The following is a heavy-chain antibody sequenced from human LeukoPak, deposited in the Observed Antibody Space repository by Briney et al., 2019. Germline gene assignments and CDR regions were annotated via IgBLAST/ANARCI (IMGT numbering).Heavy chain of an antibody. J-gene: IGHJ4*02. V-gene: IGHV3-71*03. CDR2: IRSKAYGGTT. CDR3: AREDNVQPYFDY. D-gene: IGHD1-1*01. Sequence: ETLSLTCTVSGGPISSGGYYWSWVRQAPGKGLEWVGFIRSKAYGGTTEYADYVKGRFTISRDNSKNTLYLQMNSLRAEDTAVYYCAREDNVQPYFDYWGQGTLVTVSS. CDR1: GGPISSGGYY.